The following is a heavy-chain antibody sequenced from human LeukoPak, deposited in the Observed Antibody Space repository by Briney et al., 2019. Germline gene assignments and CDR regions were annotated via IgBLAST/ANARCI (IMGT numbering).Heavy chain of an antibody. CDR2: IRYDGSNR. J-gene: IGHJ6*03. CDR1: GFTFSDHY. D-gene: IGHD5-18*01. V-gene: IGHV3-30*02. CDR3: AKVNRRGYSYGLSYNYMDV. Sequence: GGSLRLSCATSGFTFSDHYMTWTRQAPGKGLEWVAFIRYDGSNRYYADSVKGRFTISRDNSKNTLYLQMNSLRAEDTAVYYCAKVNRRGYSYGLSYNYMDVWGKGTTVTISS.